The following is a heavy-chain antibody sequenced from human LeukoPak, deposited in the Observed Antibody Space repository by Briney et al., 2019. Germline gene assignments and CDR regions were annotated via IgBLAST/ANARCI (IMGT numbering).Heavy chain of an antibody. CDR1: GESFSGYY. CDR3: ARSPYSSGWSGVDC. Sequence: PSETLSLTCAVYGESFSGYYWSWIRQPPGKGLEWIGEINHSGSTNYNPSLKSRVTISVDTSKNQFSLKLSSVTAADTAVYYCARSPYSSGWSGVDCWGQGTLVTVSS. J-gene: IGHJ4*02. CDR2: INHSGST. D-gene: IGHD6-19*01. V-gene: IGHV4-34*01.